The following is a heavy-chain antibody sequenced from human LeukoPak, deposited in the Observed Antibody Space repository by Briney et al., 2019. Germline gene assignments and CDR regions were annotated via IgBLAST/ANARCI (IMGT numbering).Heavy chain of an antibody. CDR1: GFTFSSYG. D-gene: IGHD1-26*01. J-gene: IGHJ4*02. V-gene: IGHV3-30*02. CDR3: AKDLGSGSYYAESLDY. CDR2: IRYDGSNK. Sequence: GGSLRLSCAASGFTFSSYGMHWVRQAPGKGLEWVAFIRYDGSNKYYADSVKGRFTISRDNSKNTLYLQMNSLRADDTAVYYCAKDLGSGSYYAESLDYWGQGTLVTVSS.